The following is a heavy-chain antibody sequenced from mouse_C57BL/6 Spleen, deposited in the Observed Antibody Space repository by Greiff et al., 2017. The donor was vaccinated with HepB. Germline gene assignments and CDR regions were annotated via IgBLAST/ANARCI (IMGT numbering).Heavy chain of an antibody. V-gene: IGHV1-80*01. Sequence: VHLVESGAELVKPGASVKISCKASGYAFSSYWMNWVKQRPGKGLEWIGQIYPGDGDTNYNGKFKGKATLTADKSSSTAYMQLSSLTSEDSAVYFCARWITVPGYFDYWGQGTTLTVSS. CDR2: IYPGDGDT. D-gene: IGHD1-1*01. CDR3: ARWITVPGYFDY. J-gene: IGHJ2*01. CDR1: GYAFSSYW.